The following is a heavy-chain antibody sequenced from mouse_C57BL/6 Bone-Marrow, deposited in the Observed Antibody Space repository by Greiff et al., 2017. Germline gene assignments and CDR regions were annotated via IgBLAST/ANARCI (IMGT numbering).Heavy chain of an antibody. V-gene: IGHV1-82*01. J-gene: IGHJ3*01. Sequence: QVQLQQSGPELVKPGASVKISCKASGYAFSSSWMNWVKQRPGKGLEWIGRIYPGDGDTNYNGKFKGKATLTADKSSSTAYMQLSSLTSEDSAVYFCARASITTVYWGQGTLVTVSA. D-gene: IGHD1-1*01. CDR1: GYAFSSSW. CDR3: ARASITTVY. CDR2: IYPGDGDT.